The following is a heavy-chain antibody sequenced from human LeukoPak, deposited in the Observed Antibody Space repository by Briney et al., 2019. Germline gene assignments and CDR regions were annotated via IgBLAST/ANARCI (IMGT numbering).Heavy chain of an antibody. CDR3: AKGDVVWLGEPSYYMDV. Sequence: GGALRLSCAASGCTFAHYTMHGVRQAPGRGGEGVCLISWEGGSTYYADAVKGRFTISRENSKNSLYLQMNSLRPEDTALSYCAKGDVVWLGEPSYYMDVWGNGTTVTVSS. CDR1: GCTFAHYT. D-gene: IGHD3-10*01. V-gene: IGHV3-43*01. J-gene: IGHJ6*03. CDR2: ISWEGGST.